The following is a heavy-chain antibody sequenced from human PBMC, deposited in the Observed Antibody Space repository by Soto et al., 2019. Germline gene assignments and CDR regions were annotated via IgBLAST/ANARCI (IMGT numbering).Heavy chain of an antibody. D-gene: IGHD4-17*01. V-gene: IGHV6-1*01. CDR2: TYYRSKWYN. J-gene: IGHJ4*02. Sequence: SQTLSLTCAISGDSVSSNSAAWNWIRQSPSRGLEWLGRTYYRSKWYNDYAVSVKSRITINPDTSKNQFSLNLISVTAADTAVYYCANGANYGDYLPTYWGQGTLVTVSS. CDR1: GDSVSSNSAA. CDR3: ANGANYGDYLPTY.